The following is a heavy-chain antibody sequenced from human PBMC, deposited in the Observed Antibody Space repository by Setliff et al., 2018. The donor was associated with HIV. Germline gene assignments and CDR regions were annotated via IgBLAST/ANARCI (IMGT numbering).Heavy chain of an antibody. CDR1: GGTFSSYA. J-gene: IGHJ4*02. CDR3: STLATFGVLIFDL. D-gene: IGHD3-3*01. CDR2: IIPIFGTA. V-gene: IGHV1-69*13. Sequence: SVKVSCKASGGTFSSYAISWVRQAPGQGLEWMGGIIPIFGTANYAQNFQGGVTITADEFTSTAYMELSSLRSEDTAVYYCSTLATFGVLIFDLWGQGTLVTVSS.